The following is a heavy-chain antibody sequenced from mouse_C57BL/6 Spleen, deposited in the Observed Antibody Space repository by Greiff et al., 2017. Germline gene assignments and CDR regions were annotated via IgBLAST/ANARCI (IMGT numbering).Heavy chain of an antibody. CDR2: ISSGGSYT. CDR1: GFTFSSYG. D-gene: IGHD2-4*01. J-gene: IGHJ4*01. Sequence: EVQGVESGGDLVKPGGSLKLSCAASGFTFSSYGMSWVRQTPDKRLEWVATISSGGSYTYYPDSVTGRFTISIDNATNTLYLQMSSLKSVSRAMYYCARLSYDYDGGNLDYWGQGTSVTVSS. V-gene: IGHV5-6*01. CDR3: ARLSYDYDGGNLDY.